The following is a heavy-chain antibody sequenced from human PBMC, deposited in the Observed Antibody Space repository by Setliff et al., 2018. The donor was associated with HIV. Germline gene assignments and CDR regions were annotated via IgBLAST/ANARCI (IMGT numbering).Heavy chain of an antibody. CDR1: GGTFSSYA. D-gene: IGHD3-16*01. V-gene: IGHV1-69*05. J-gene: IGHJ5*02. CDR3: AILSPPLRPGT. CDR2: IIPIFGTA. Sequence: ASVKVSCKASGGTFSSYAISWVRQAPGQGLEWMGGIIPIFGTANYAQKFQGRVTITTDEATSTAYMELSSLRSVDTAVYYCAILSPPLRPGTWGQGTLVTVSS.